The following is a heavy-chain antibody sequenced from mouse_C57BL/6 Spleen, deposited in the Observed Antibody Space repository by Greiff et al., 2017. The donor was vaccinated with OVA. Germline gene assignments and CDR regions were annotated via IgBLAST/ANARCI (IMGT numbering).Heavy chain of an antibody. V-gene: IGHV5-16*01. Sequence: DVKLVESEGGLVQPGSSMKLSCTASGFTFSDYYMAWVRQVPEKGLEWVANINYDGSSTYYLDSLKSRFIISRDNAKNILYLQMSSLKSEDTATYYCARDWHFDVWGTGTTVTVSS. CDR2: INYDGSST. CDR1: GFTFSDYY. J-gene: IGHJ1*03. CDR3: ARDWHFDV.